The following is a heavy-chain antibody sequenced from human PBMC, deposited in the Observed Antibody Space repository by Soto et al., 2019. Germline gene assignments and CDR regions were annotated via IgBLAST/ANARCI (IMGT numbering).Heavy chain of an antibody. CDR2: IYYSGST. J-gene: IGHJ5*02. V-gene: IGHV4-31*03. CDR3: ARGHWFGELSNDNWFDP. Sequence: QVQLQESGPGLVKPSQTLSLTCTVSGGSISSGGYYWSWIRQHPGKGLEWIGYIYYSGSTYYNPSLKCRVTISVDTSKNQFSLQLSSVTAADTAVYYCARGHWFGELSNDNWFDPWGQGTLVTVSS. CDR1: GGSISSGGYY. D-gene: IGHD3-10*01.